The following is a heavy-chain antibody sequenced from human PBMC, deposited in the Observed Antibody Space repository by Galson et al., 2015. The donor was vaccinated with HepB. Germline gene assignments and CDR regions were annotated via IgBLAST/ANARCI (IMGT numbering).Heavy chain of an antibody. CDR2: ISYDGSNK. V-gene: IGHV3-30-3*01. CDR3: ARDQYEGNVLRFLEWWPAMDV. D-gene: IGHD3-3*01. Sequence: SLRLSCAASGFTFYTYAMYWVRQAPGKGLEWVADISYDGSNKHYADSVKGRFTISRDNSKNTLYLQMNSLRAEDTAVYYCARDQYEGNVLRFLEWWPAMDVWGQGTTVTVSS. J-gene: IGHJ6*02. CDR1: GFTFYTYA.